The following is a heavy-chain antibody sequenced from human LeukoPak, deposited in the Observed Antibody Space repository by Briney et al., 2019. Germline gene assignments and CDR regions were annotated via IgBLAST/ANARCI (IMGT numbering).Heavy chain of an antibody. CDR3: ARETQDHGIDY. CDR1: GGSISSSSYY. D-gene: IGHD1-14*01. V-gene: IGHV4-39*07. J-gene: IGHJ4*02. CDR2: IYYSGST. Sequence: SETLSLTCTVSGGSISSSSYYWGWIRQPPGKGLEWIGSIYYSGSTYYNPSLKSRVTISVDTSENQFSLKLSSVTAADTAVYYCARETQDHGIDYWGQGTLVTVSS.